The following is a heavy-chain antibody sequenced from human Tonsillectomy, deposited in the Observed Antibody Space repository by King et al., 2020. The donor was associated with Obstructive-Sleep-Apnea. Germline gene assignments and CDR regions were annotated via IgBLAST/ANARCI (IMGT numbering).Heavy chain of an antibody. Sequence: VQLVESGGGLVQPGGSLRLSCAASGFTFSSYAMSWVRQAPGKGLEWVSAFSGSGGSTYYADSVKGRFTISRDNSKNTLYLQMNSLRAEDTAVYYLAKDKGISVYYDDSSGYDYWGQGTLVTVSS. D-gene: IGHD3-22*01. CDR2: FSGSGGST. V-gene: IGHV3-23*04. J-gene: IGHJ4*02. CDR1: GFTFSSYA. CDR3: AKDKGISVYYDDSSGYDY.